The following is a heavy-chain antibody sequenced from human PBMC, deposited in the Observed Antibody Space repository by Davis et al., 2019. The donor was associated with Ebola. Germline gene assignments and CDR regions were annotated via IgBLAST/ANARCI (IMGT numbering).Heavy chain of an antibody. CDR1: GFTFSSDA. CDR3: AKNGYGSGWPLDY. CDR2: ISGNGGST. V-gene: IGHV3-23*01. Sequence: GESLKISCAASGFTFSSDAMTWVRQAPGKGLEWVSAISGNGGSTYYADSVKGRFTISRDNSKNTLYLQVNSLRPEDTAVYYCAKNGYGSGWPLDYWGQGTLVTVSS. J-gene: IGHJ4*02. D-gene: IGHD6-19*01.